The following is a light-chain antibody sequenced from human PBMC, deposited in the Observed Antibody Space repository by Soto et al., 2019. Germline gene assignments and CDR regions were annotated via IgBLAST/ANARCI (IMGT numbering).Light chain of an antibody. CDR2: GAS. V-gene: IGKV3-20*01. Sequence: EIVVTQSPGTLSLSPGERATLSCRASQSVSSSYLAWYHQKPGQAHRLLIYGASSRATGIPDRFSGSGSGTDFTLTISRLEPEDFAVYYCQQYGSSRLTFGGGTKVEIK. J-gene: IGKJ4*01. CDR3: QQYGSSRLT. CDR1: QSVSSSY.